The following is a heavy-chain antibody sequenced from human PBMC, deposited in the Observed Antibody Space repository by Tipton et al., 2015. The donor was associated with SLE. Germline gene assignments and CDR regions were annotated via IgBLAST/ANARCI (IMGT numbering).Heavy chain of an antibody. CDR1: GYSISSGYY. CDR3: ASLVGATTPFDY. D-gene: IGHD1-26*01. V-gene: IGHV4-38-2*02. CDR2: IYHSGST. Sequence: TLSLTCTVSGYSISSGYYWGWIRQPPGKGLEWIGSIYHSGSTYYNPSLKSRVTISVDTSKNQFSLKLSSVTAADTAVYYCASLVGATTPFDYWGQGTLVTVSS. J-gene: IGHJ4*02.